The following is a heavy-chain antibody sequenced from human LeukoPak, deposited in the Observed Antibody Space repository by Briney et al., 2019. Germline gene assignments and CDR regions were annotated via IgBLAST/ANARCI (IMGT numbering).Heavy chain of an antibody. V-gene: IGHV4-34*01. CDR3: ARSIAVAGTLNY. J-gene: IGHJ4*02. D-gene: IGHD6-19*01. Sequence: SETLSLTCAVYGGSFSGYYWSWIRQPPGKGLEWIGEINHSGSTNYNPSLKSRVTISVDTTKNQFALKLSSVTAADTAVYYCARSIAVAGTLNYWGQGTLVTVSS. CDR1: GGSFSGYY. CDR2: INHSGST.